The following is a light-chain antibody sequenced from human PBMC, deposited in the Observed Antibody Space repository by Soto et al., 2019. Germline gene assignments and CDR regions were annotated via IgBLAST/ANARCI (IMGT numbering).Light chain of an antibody. V-gene: IGKV3-20*01. CDR1: QSVTTR. CDR3: QQYISSPRT. CDR2: GAS. J-gene: IGKJ1*01. Sequence: EIVMTQSPATLSVSPGERATLSYRASQSVTTRLAWYQHKPGQAPTLLMSGASNRASGVPVRFSGSGSGTDFTLTITRLEPEDFALYYCQQYISSPRTFGQGTKVDI.